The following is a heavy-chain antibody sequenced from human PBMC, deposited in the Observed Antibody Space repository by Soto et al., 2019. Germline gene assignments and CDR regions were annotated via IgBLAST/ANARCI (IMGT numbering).Heavy chain of an antibody. CDR3: VRHISGGDSYGSNWFDP. J-gene: IGHJ5*02. CDR1: GFTFSSYA. Sequence: GGSLRLSCAASGFTFSSYAMSWVRQAPGKGLEWVSAISGSGVSTYYADSVKGRFTISRDNSKNTLYLQMNSLRAEDTAVYYCVRHISGGDSYGSNWFDPWGQGALVT. D-gene: IGHD5-18*01. CDR2: ISGSGVST. V-gene: IGHV3-23*01.